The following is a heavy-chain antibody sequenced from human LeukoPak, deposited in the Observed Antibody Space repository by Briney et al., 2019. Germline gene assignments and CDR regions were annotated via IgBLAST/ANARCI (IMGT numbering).Heavy chain of an antibody. D-gene: IGHD2-15*01. CDR3: ARDQGSAPSNWFDP. CDR1: GGSISSYY. CDR2: IYYSGST. V-gene: IGHV4-59*12. J-gene: IGHJ5*02. Sequence: SETLSLTCTVSGGSISSYYWSWIRQPPGKGLEWIGYIYYSGSTNYNPSLKSRVTISVDTSKNQFSLKLTSVTAADTAVYYCARDQGSAPSNWFDPWGQGTLVTVSS.